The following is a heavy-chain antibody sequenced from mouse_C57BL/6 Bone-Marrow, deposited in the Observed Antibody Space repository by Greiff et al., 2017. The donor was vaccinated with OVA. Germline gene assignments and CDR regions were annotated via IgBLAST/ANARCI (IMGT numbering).Heavy chain of an antibody. D-gene: IGHD1-1*01. CDR3: ARGGYGSSGYAMDY. J-gene: IGHJ4*01. Sequence: VQLQQPGAELVKPGASVKMSCKASGYTFTSYWITWVKQRPGQGLEWIGDIYPGSGSTNYNEKFKSKATLTVDTSSSTAYMQLSSLTSEDSAVYYCARGGYGSSGYAMDYWGQGTSVTVSS. CDR2: IYPGSGST. V-gene: IGHV1-55*01. CDR1: GYTFTSYW.